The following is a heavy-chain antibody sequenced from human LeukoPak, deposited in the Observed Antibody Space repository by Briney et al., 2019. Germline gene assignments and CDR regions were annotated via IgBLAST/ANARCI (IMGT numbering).Heavy chain of an antibody. CDR3: ASTSALDAYYFDY. Sequence: SETLSLTCTVSGGSISGYYWSWSRQPPGKGLEWIGYIYYSGSTNYNPSLKSRVTISVDTSKNQFSLKLSSVTAADTAVYYCASTSALDAYYFDYWGQGTLVTVSS. CDR1: GGSISGYY. CDR2: IYYSGST. D-gene: IGHD3-9*01. J-gene: IGHJ4*02. V-gene: IGHV4-59*01.